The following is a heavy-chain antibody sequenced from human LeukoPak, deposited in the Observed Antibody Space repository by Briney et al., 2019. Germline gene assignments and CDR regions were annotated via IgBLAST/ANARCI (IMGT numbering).Heavy chain of an antibody. CDR2: IYYSGST. J-gene: IGHJ4*02. CDR1: GGSVSSYY. Sequence: SETLSLTCTVSGGSVSSYYWNWIRQPPGKGLEWIGYIYYSGSTKYNPSLKSRVTISVDTSKNQFSLKLSSVTAADTAVYYCARTEGYYSDYWGQGTLVTVSS. CDR3: ARTEGYYSDY. V-gene: IGHV4-59*02.